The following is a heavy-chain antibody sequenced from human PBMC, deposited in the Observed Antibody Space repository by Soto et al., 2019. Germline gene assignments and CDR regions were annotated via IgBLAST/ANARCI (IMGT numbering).Heavy chain of an antibody. CDR2: IIPILGIA. J-gene: IGHJ6*02. V-gene: IGHV1-69*02. Sequence: QVQLVQSGAEVKKPGSSVKVSCKASGGTFSSYTISWVRQAPGQGLEWMGRIIPILGIANYAQKFQGRVTIPADKSTSTAYMELSSLRSEDTAVYYCARGDCSSTSCYGYYYYYGMDVWGQGTTVTVSS. CDR3: ARGDCSSTSCYGYYYYYGMDV. CDR1: GGTFSSYT. D-gene: IGHD2-2*01.